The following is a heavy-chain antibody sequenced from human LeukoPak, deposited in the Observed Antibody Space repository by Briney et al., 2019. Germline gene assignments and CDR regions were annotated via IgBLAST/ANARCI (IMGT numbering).Heavy chain of an antibody. CDR2: IYHSGST. Sequence: SKTLSLTCAVSGGSISSSNWWSWVRQPPGKGLEWIGEIYHSGSTNYNPSLKSRVTISVDTSKNQFSLKLSSVTAADTAVYYCARGFGRSSSPHGDSQKTTVDWFDPWGQGTLVTVSS. D-gene: IGHD4-17*01. CDR3: ARGFGRSSSPHGDSQKTTVDWFDP. V-gene: IGHV4-4*02. CDR1: GGSISSSNW. J-gene: IGHJ5*02.